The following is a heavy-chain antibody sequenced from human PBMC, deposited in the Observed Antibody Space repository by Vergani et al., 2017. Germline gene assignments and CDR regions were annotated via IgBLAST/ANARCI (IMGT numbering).Heavy chain of an antibody. J-gene: IGHJ4*02. CDR3: AKDKVVIMRRYFDY. Sequence: QVQLVESGGGVVQPGGSLILSCAASGFTFSSYGMHWVRQAPGKGLEWVAFIRYDGSNKYYADSVKGRFTISRDNSKNTLYLQMNSLRAEDTAVYYCAKDKVVIMRRYFDYWGQGTLVTVSS. CDR2: IRYDGSNK. D-gene: IGHD3-3*01. CDR1: GFTFSSYG. V-gene: IGHV3-30*02.